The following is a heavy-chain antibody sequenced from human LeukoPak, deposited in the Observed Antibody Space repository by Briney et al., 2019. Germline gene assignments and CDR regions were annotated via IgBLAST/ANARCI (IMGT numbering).Heavy chain of an antibody. J-gene: IGHJ4*02. CDR1: GFTFTSYA. Sequence: PGGSLRLSCAASGFTFTSYAMTWVRQAPGKGLEWVSSISGGGGSTYYADSVKGRFTIFRDNSKNTLYLQMNSLRAEDTAVYYCAKTAGTAFDYWGQGTLVTVSS. D-gene: IGHD6-13*01. V-gene: IGHV3-23*01. CDR3: AKTAGTAFDY. CDR2: ISGGGGST.